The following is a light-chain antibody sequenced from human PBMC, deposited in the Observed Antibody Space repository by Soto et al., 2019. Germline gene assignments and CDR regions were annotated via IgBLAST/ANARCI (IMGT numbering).Light chain of an antibody. CDR2: GAS. J-gene: IGKJ2*01. Sequence: IVMTQSPATLSVSPGERATLSCRASQSVNSNLAWYQQKPGQAPRLLIYGASTRATGVPARFSGSGSGTEFTLTISSLQSEARAVYYCQQYKNWRTFGQGTKLEIK. V-gene: IGKV3-15*01. CDR1: QSVNSN. CDR3: QQYKNWRT.